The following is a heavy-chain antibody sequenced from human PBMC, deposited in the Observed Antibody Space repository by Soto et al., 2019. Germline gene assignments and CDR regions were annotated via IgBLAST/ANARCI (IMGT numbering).Heavy chain of an antibody. Sequence: QVQLQQWGAGLLKPSETLSLTCAVYGGSFSGYYWSWIRQPPGKGLEWIGEINHSGSTNYNPSLKSRVTISVDTSKNQFSLTLSSVTAADTAVYYCASRQTRGYSYGDGDYWGQGTLVTVSS. V-gene: IGHV4-34*01. J-gene: IGHJ4*02. CDR2: INHSGST. D-gene: IGHD5-18*01. CDR3: ASRQTRGYSYGDGDY. CDR1: GGSFSGYY.